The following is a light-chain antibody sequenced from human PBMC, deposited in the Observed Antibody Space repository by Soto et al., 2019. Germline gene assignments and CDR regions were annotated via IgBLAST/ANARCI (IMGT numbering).Light chain of an antibody. Sequence: GASVTIACRTNQDITGYLAWYQHKPGRTPELLIHGASRRQSGVPARFSGSGSGTDFTLSINSLQPEDFATYYCQQYYSFPSTFGQGTRLEIK. CDR3: QQYYSFPST. V-gene: IGKV1D-12*01. CDR2: GAS. J-gene: IGKJ5*01. CDR1: QDITGY.